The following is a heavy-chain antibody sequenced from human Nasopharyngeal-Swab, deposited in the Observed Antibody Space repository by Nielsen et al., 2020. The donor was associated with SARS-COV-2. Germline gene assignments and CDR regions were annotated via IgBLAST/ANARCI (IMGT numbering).Heavy chain of an antibody. D-gene: IGHD3-10*01. V-gene: IGHV1-24*01. CDR3: ATDWSSPEEYYYGSGSYPVRAFDI. J-gene: IGHJ3*02. Sequence: ASVKVSCKVSGYTLTELSMHWVRQAPGKGLEWMGGFDPEDGETIYAQKFQGRVTMTEDTSTDTAYMELSSLRSEDTAVYYCATDWSSPEEYYYGSGSYPVRAFDIWGQGTMVTVSS. CDR1: GYTLTELS. CDR2: FDPEDGET.